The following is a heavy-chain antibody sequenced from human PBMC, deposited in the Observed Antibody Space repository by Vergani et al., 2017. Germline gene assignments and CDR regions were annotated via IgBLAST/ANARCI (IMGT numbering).Heavy chain of an antibody. D-gene: IGHD2-2*01. J-gene: IGHJ3*02. CDR1: GFTLDDYA. CDR2: ISWNSGSI. CDR3: AKYMRCSSTSWPVGACDI. V-gene: IGHV3-9*01. Sequence: EVQLVESGGGLVQPGRSLRLSCAASGFTLDDYAMHLVRQAPGKGLEWVSGISWNSGSIGYAETVKGRFTISRDNAKNALYLQMNSLRAEDTALYYSAKYMRCSSTSWPVGACDIWGQGTMVTVSS.